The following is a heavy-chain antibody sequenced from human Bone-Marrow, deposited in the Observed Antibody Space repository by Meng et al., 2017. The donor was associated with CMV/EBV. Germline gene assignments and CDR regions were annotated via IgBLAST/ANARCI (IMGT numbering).Heavy chain of an antibody. CDR2: LYSGGKT. V-gene: IGHV3-53*01. Sequence: GESLKISCAASGIIVSDNHMHWVRQAPGKGLEWVSILYSGGKTYYAESVRGRFTISRDNSKNTLYLQMNSLRAEDTAVYYCAKDDFTDIIEAAYYWGQGTLVTVSS. CDR1: GIIVSDNH. CDR3: AKDDFTDIIEAAYY. J-gene: IGHJ1*01. D-gene: IGHD6-13*01.